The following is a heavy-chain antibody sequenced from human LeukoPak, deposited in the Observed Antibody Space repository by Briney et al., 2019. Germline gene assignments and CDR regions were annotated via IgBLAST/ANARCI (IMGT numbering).Heavy chain of an antibody. CDR1: GYTFTGYY. V-gene: IGHV1-2*02. CDR2: INPNSGGT. Sequence: GASVKVSCKASGYTFTGYYMHWVRQAPGQGLEWMGWINPNSGGTNYAQKFQGRVTMTRDTSISTAYMELSRLRSDDTAVYYCARAGDFWSGGYYDYYYYMDVWGKGTTVTVSS. CDR3: ARAGDFWSGGYYDYYYYMDV. J-gene: IGHJ6*03. D-gene: IGHD3-3*01.